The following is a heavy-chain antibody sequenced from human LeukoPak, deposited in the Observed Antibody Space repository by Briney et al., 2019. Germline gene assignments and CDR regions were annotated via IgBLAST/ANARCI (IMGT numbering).Heavy chain of an antibody. CDR1: GFTVSSNE. Sequence: PGGSLRLSCAASGFTVSSNEMSWVRQAPGKGPEWVSAISGSGGDKYYADSVKGRFTISRDNSKNTLYLQINSLRAEDTAVYYCAKDGLGCSGGSCYSDYWGQGTLVTVSS. V-gene: IGHV3-23*01. CDR2: ISGSGGDK. CDR3: AKDGLGCSGGSCYSDY. D-gene: IGHD2-15*01. J-gene: IGHJ4*02.